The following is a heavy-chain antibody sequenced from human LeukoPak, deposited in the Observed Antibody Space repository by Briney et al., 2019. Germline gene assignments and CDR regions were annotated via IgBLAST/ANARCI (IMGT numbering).Heavy chain of an antibody. Sequence: SETLSLTCTVSGGSISSYYWSWIRQPPGKGLEYIGYISYSGSTNYNPSLKSRVTMSVDTSKNQFSLKLSSVTAADTAVYYCVISWRYYFDYWGQGTLVTVSS. CDR3: VISWRYYFDY. V-gene: IGHV4-59*12. CDR2: ISYSGST. D-gene: IGHD3-3*01. CDR1: GGSISSYY. J-gene: IGHJ4*02.